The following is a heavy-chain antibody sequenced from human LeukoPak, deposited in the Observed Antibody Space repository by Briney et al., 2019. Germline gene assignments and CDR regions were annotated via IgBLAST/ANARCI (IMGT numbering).Heavy chain of an antibody. J-gene: IGHJ3*02. D-gene: IGHD5-24*01. Sequence: GGSLRLSCAASTFTFTRDGMHWVRQAPDKGLEWVSFIRFDGSENYNADSVKGRFTISRDNSKNRLFLQMNNLRVEDTAVYFCARASIRNAFNIWGQGTIVTVSS. CDR3: ARASIRNAFNI. CDR2: IRFDGSEN. CDR1: TFTFTRDG. V-gene: IGHV3-30*02.